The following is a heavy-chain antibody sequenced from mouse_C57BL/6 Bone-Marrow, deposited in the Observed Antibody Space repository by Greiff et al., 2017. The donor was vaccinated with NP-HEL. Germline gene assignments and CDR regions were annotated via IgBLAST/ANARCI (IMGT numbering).Heavy chain of an antibody. V-gene: IGHV5-17*01. CDR3: ARAPHYYGSSYGYFDV. CDR1: GFTFSDYG. J-gene: IGHJ1*03. CDR2: ISSGSSTI. D-gene: IGHD1-1*01. Sequence: EVQVVESGGGLVKPGGSLKLSCAASGFTFSDYGMHWVRQAPEKGLEWVAYISSGSSTIYYADTVKGRFTISRDNAKNTLFLQMTSLRSEDTAMYYCARAPHYYGSSYGYFDVWGTGTTVTVSS.